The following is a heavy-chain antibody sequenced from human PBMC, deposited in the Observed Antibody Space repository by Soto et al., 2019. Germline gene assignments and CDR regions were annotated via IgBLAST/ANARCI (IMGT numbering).Heavy chain of an antibody. J-gene: IGHJ4*02. CDR3: ASDLVYCSSTSCPLPC. CDR1: GGTFSSYA. CDR2: IIPIFGTA. D-gene: IGHD2-2*01. V-gene: IGHV1-69*13. Sequence: SVKVSCKASGGTFSSYAISWVRQAPGQGLEWMGGIIPIFGTANYAQKFQGRVTITADESTSTAYMELSSLRSEDTAVYYCASDLVYCSSTSCPLPCWGQGTLVTVSS.